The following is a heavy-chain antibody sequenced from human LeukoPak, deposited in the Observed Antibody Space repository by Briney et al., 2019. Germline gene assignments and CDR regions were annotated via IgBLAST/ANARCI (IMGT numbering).Heavy chain of an antibody. Sequence: SETLSLTCTVSGGSISTSSYYWGWVRQPPGKGLEWIGNIFYSGSTYYSPSLKSRVTISLDTSRNQFSLKLNSVTAADTAVYYCARGLASGYPPIPFDYWGQGTLVTVSS. V-gene: IGHV4-39*07. CDR1: GGSISTSSYY. CDR3: ARGLASGYPPIPFDY. J-gene: IGHJ4*02. CDR2: IFYSGST. D-gene: IGHD3-3*01.